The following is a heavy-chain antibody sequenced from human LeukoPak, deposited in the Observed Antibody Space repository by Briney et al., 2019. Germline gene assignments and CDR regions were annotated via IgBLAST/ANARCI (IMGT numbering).Heavy chain of an antibody. J-gene: IGHJ4*02. Sequence: GASVKVSCKASGYTFASYGISWVRQAPGQGIEWMGWISAYNDNTKYAQNLQGRVTLTTDTSTSTAYMELRSLTSDDTALYYCARDTARITTPGGPDYWGQGTLVTVSS. D-gene: IGHD6-13*01. CDR2: ISAYNDNT. CDR3: ARDTARITTPGGPDY. V-gene: IGHV1-18*01. CDR1: GYTFASYG.